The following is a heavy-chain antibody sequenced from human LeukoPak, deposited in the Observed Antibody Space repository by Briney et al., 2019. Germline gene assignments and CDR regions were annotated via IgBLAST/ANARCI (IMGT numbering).Heavy chain of an antibody. CDR1: VFTPRSYW. CDR2: IKQEGSEK. CDR3: ARGSYGSGSYYPGEDYFDY. V-gene: IGHV3-7*01. Sequence: PGGSLRLSCAPSVFTPRSYWMSGVREAPGKGLEGVANIKQEGSEKYYVDSVKGRFTIYRDNAKSSLYLQMNSLRAEDTAVYYCARGSYGSGSYYPGEDYFDYWGQGTLVTVSS. D-gene: IGHD3-10*01. J-gene: IGHJ4*02.